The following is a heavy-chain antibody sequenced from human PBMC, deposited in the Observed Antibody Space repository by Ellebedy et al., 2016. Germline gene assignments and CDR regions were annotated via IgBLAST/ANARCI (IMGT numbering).Heavy chain of an antibody. Sequence: SETLSLXXTVSGGSISSYYWGWIRQPPGKGLEWIGIIYYSGSTYYNPSLKSRVTISVDTSKNQFSLKLSSVTAADTAVYYCARDTYYYGSGSYYTDDFTRGPLWGQGTLVTVSS. V-gene: IGHV4-39*07. J-gene: IGHJ4*02. D-gene: IGHD3-10*01. CDR3: ARDTYYYGSGSYYTDDFTRGPL. CDR1: GGSISSYY. CDR2: IYYSGST.